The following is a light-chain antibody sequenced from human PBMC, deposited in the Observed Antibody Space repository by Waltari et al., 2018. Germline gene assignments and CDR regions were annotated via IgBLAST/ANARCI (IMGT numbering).Light chain of an antibody. Sequence: QSALTPPASVSASPGQSITISCPGTRGDIGGSDFFSWYQHYPGRARIVLIFAVNSRHSGISERFSVSKSGNTASLTISGLQTEDDADYFCSSPSTNNIVVFGGGTKVTVL. CDR2: AVN. CDR1: RGDIGGSDF. J-gene: IGLJ2*01. CDR3: SSPSTNNIVV. V-gene: IGLV2-14*01.